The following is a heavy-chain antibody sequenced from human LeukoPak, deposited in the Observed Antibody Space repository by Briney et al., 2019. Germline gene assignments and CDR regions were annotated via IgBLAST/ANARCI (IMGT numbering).Heavy chain of an antibody. D-gene: IGHD1-26*01. CDR2: IWYDGSNK. CDR3: AKDLVSGSYWLDY. CDR1: GFTFSSYG. J-gene: IGHJ4*02. Sequence: GGSLRLSCAASGFTFSSYGMHRVRQAPGKGLEWVAVIWYDGSNKYYADSVKGRFTISRDNSKNTLYLQMNSLRAEDTAVYYCAKDLVSGSYWLDYWGQGTLVTVSS. V-gene: IGHV3-33*06.